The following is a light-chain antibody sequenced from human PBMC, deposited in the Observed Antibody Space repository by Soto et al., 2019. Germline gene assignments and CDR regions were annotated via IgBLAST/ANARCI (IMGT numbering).Light chain of an antibody. J-gene: IGKJ2*01. CDR1: QDISIY. V-gene: IGKV1-33*01. Sequence: DIPMTQSPSSLSASVGDRVTITCQASQDISIYLNWYHQKPGKAPKLLIYAASNLETGVTSRFSGSGSVTDFTFTISSLQPDDSATYYDEQYDNCHSSFGQGTMMEIK. CDR2: AAS. CDR3: EQYDNCHSS.